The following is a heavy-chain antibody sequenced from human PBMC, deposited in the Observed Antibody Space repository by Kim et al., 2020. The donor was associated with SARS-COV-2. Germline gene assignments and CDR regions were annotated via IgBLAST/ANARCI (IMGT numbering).Heavy chain of an antibody. D-gene: IGHD1-26*01. CDR3: ARVLLRYYFDY. V-gene: IGHV3-53*01. Sequence: YYADSVKGRFTISRDNSKNTLYLQMTSLRAEDTAVYYCARVLLRYYFDYWGQGTLVTVSS. J-gene: IGHJ4*02.